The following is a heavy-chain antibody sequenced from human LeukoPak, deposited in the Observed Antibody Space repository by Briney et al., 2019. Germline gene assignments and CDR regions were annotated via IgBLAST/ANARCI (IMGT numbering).Heavy chain of an antibody. Sequence: GGSLRLSCAASGFTFSSYAMSWVRQAPGKGLEWVSAISGSGGSTYYADSVKGRFTISRDNAKNSLYLQMNSLRAEDTAVYYCARRRDSGSLQHFDYWGQGTLVTVSS. V-gene: IGHV3-23*01. CDR3: ARRRDSGSLQHFDY. D-gene: IGHD1-26*01. CDR1: GFTFSSYA. J-gene: IGHJ4*02. CDR2: ISGSGGST.